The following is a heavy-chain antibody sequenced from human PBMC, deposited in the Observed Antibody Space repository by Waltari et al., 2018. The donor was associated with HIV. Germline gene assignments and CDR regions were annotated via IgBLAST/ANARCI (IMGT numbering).Heavy chain of an antibody. CDR1: GGSFSGYY. D-gene: IGHD4-17*01. J-gene: IGHJ4*02. CDR3: ARGVGYGDDIDY. V-gene: IGHV4-34*01. Sequence: QVQLQQWGAGLLKPSETLSLTCAVYGGSFSGYYWSWIRQPPGKGLEWIGEINHSGSTNYNPSLKSRVTISVDTSKNQFSLKLSSVTAADTAVYYCARGVGYGDDIDYWGQGTLVTVSS. CDR2: INHSGST.